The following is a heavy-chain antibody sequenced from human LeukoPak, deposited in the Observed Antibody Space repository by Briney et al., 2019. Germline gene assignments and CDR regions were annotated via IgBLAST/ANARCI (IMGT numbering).Heavy chain of an antibody. CDR1: GGSISSYY. V-gene: IGHV4-59*12. CDR3: ARRYFEGATFRPLNFDY. Sequence: PSETLSLTCTVSGGSISSYYWSWIRQSPGKGLEWIGYIYYRGNTNYNPSLKSRVTISEDTSKNQFSLKLSSVTAADTAVYYCARRYFEGATFRPLNFDYWGQGTLVTVSS. J-gene: IGHJ4*02. D-gene: IGHD1-26*01. CDR2: IYYRGNT.